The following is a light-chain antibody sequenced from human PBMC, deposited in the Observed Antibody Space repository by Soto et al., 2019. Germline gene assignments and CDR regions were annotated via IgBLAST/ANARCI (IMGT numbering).Light chain of an antibody. CDR2: AAS. CDR3: QLLNSYPFT. J-gene: IGKJ5*01. Sequence: DIQLTQSPSFLSASVGDRVTITCRASQGISSYLAWYQQKPGKAPKLLIYAASTLQSGVPSRFSGSGSGTEFTLTISSLQREDFATYYCQLLNSYPFTFGQGTRLEIK. CDR1: QGISSY. V-gene: IGKV1-9*01.